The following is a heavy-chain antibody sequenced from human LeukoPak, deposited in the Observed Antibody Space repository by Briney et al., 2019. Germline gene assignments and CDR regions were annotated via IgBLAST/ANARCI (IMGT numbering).Heavy chain of an antibody. V-gene: IGHV4-34*01. Sequence: SETLSLTCAIYGGSFSGYYWSWIRQPPSKGLEWIGEINHSGSTNYNPSLKSRVTISVDTSKNQFSLKLSSVTAADTAVYYCARHNYAAPPRRYADYWGQGTLVTVSS. CDR3: ARHNYAAPPRRYADY. CDR2: INHSGST. CDR1: GGSFSGYY. D-gene: IGHD2-2*01. J-gene: IGHJ4*02.